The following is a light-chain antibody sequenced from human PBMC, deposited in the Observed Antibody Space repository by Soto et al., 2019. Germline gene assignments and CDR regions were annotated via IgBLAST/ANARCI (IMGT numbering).Light chain of an antibody. CDR2: GAS. CDR1: QTVGTTY. CDR3: QLYGSSRWT. Sequence: EGVLAQSPGTLSLSPGERATLSCRASQTVGTTYLAWYQHKPGQAPRLLIYGASTRATGIPDRFGGSRSGTDFTLTISRLEPEDFAVYFCQLYGSSRWTFGQGTKVDI. V-gene: IGKV3-20*01. J-gene: IGKJ1*01.